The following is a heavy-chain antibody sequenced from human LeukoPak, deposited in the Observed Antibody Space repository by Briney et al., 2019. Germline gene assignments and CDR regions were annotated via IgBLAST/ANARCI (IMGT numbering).Heavy chain of an antibody. J-gene: IGHJ6*03. CDR3: ARTTEGGYTYDYFYYYYMDV. V-gene: IGHV4-59*01. CDR2: IFYTGST. Sequence: PSETLSLTCTVSGVSISGNYWSWIRQPPGKGLEWIGYIFYTGSTNYNPSLQSRVTISVDTSKNQFSLKLSSVTAADTAVYYCARTTEGGYTYDYFYYYYMDVWGKGTTVTISS. CDR1: GVSISGNY. D-gene: IGHD5-18*01.